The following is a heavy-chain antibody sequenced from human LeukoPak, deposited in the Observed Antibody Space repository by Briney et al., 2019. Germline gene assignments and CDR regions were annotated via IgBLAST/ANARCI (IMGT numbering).Heavy chain of an antibody. CDR1: GGSISSGGYF. CDR3: ASSDGDYVYWYFDL. J-gene: IGHJ2*01. Sequence: SETLSLTCGVSGGSISSGGYFWCWLRQPPGRGLEWIGYIYHSGSTYYNPSLKSRVTISVDRSKNQFSLKLSSVPAADTAVYYCASSDGDYVYWYFDLWGRGTLVTVSS. CDR2: IYHSGST. D-gene: IGHD4-17*01. V-gene: IGHV4-30-2*01.